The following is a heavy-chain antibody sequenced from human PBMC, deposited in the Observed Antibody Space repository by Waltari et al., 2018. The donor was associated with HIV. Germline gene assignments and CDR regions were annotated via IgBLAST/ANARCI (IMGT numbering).Heavy chain of an antibody. J-gene: IGHJ2*01. CDR1: GSPITPDYY. CDR2: ASHSGGT. V-gene: IGHV4-38-2*01. CDR3: ARAKVVPALFEL. D-gene: IGHD2-15*01. Sequence: QVQLQESGPGLVRPSGPLSLTCVVAGSPITPDYYWGWIRQPPGKGLEWIGSASHSGGTFHNASLKSRVTMSVDRSKNQFSLKMSSVTAADTAVYYCARAKVVPALFELWGRGTLVTVSS.